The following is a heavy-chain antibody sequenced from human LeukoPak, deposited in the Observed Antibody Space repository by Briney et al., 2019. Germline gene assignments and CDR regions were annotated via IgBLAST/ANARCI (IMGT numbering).Heavy chain of an antibody. Sequence: PSETLSLTCTISGGSISSSSYYWGWIRQPPGKGLEWIGSIYYSGSTYYNPSLKSRVTISVDTSKNQFSLKLSSVTAADTAVYYCATNWFDPWGQGTLVTVSS. CDR3: ATNWFDP. V-gene: IGHV4-39*01. CDR1: GGSISSSSYY. J-gene: IGHJ5*02. CDR2: IYYSGST.